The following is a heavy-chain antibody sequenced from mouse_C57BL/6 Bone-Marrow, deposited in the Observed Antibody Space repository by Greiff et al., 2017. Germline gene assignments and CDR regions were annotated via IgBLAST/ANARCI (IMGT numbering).Heavy chain of an antibody. D-gene: IGHD2-3*01. V-gene: IGHV1-85*01. CDR1: GYTFTSYD. J-gene: IGHJ3*01. Sequence: QVQLQQSGPELVKPGASVKLSCKASGYTFTSYDINWVKQRPGQGLEWIGWIYPRDGSTTYNEKFKGKGTLTVDTSSSTAYIELHSLTSEDAAVYYCARDDGYYGWFAYWGQGTLVTVSA. CDR3: ARDDGYYGWFAY. CDR2: IYPRDGST.